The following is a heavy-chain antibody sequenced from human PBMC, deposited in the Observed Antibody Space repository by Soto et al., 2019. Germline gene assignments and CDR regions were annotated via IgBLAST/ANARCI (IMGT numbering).Heavy chain of an antibody. J-gene: IGHJ5*01. V-gene: IGHV1-8*01. CDR2: MNPNSGNT. CDR3: ARSDGYNFNWLDS. Sequence: QVQLVQSGAEVKTPGASVKVSCKASGYTFATYDMNWVRQAPGQGLEWMGWMNPNSGNTGYAQKFQGRLTMTRDTAFSVAHMELSSLRNEDTAVYYCARSDGYNFNWLDSWGQGTLVTVSA. CDR1: GYTFATYD. D-gene: IGHD2-21*01.